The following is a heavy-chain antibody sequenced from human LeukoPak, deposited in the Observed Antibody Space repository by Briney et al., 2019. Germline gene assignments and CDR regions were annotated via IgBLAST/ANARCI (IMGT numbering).Heavy chain of an antibody. CDR1: GYTFTSYY. Sequence: AASVKVSCKASGYTFTSYYMHWVRQAPGQGLEWMGWINPNSGGTNYAQKFQGRVTMTRDTSISTAYMELSRLRSDDTAVYYCARGSPIRILTGYYVWGQGTLVTVSS. D-gene: IGHD3-9*01. V-gene: IGHV1-2*02. CDR3: ARGSPIRILTGYYV. CDR2: INPNSGGT. J-gene: IGHJ4*02.